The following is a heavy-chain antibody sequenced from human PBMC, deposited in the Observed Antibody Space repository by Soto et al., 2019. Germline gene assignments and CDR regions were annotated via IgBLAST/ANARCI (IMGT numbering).Heavy chain of an antibody. D-gene: IGHD5-18*01. V-gene: IGHV4-39*01. CDR3: ATRSAMVTGAFDI. Sequence: ASETLSLTCSVPGGSISGSSYYWGWIRQPPGKGLEWIGNVYNSGSTYYNPSLKSRVTISVDTSKNQFSLKLSSVTAADTAVYYCATRSAMVTGAFDIWGQGTMVTVSS. CDR2: VYNSGST. J-gene: IGHJ3*02. CDR1: GGSISGSSYY.